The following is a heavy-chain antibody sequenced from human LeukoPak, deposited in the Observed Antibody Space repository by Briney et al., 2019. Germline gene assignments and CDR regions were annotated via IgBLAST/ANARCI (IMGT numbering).Heavy chain of an antibody. CDR1: GYKFASYA. V-gene: IGHV1-3*01. Sequence: ASVKVSCKASGYKFASYAMHWVRQAPGQRLEWMGWINAGNGNTKYSEKFQDRVTSTMDTSATTAYMDLSSLRSEDTAMYYCARDKFKTFDYWGQGTLVTVSS. J-gene: IGHJ4*02. CDR3: ARDKFKTFDY. CDR2: INAGNGNT.